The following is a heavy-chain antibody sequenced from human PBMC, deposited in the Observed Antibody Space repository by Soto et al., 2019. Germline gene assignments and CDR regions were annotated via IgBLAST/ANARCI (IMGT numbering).Heavy chain of an antibody. J-gene: IGHJ4*02. D-gene: IGHD3-22*01. V-gene: IGHV3-73*02. CDR3: TSTYYYDGFDY. CDR1: GFTFSGST. CDR2: IRNKANSYAT. Sequence: EVQLVESGGGLVQPGGSLKLSCAASGFTFSGSTMHWVRQASGKGLEWVGRIRNKANSYATAYDVSVKGRFTISRDDSKNTAYLQMNSLKTEDTAVYYCTSTYYYDGFDYWGQGTQVTVSS.